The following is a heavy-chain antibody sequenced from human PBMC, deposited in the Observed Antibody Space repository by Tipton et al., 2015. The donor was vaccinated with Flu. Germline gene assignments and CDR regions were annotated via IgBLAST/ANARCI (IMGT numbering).Heavy chain of an antibody. Sequence: SLRLSGVASGFSFNIYGMHWVRLAPGKGLEWVAVIWFDGSDQFYADSVKGRFTVSRDDSRNTLYLQMNTLRVEDSALYFCARERSIGFAMDVWGQGTTVTVSS. CDR2: IWFDGSDQ. V-gene: IGHV3-33*01. CDR1: GFSFNIYG. J-gene: IGHJ6*02. CDR3: ARERSIGFAMDV. D-gene: IGHD2-21*01.